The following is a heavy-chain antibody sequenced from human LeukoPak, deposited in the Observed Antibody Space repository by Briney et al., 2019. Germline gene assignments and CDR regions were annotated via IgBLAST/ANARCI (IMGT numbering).Heavy chain of an antibody. CDR3: ARDYGHSSGWYYFDY. CDR2: IKQDGSEK. V-gene: IGHV3-7*01. J-gene: IGHJ4*02. Sequence: PGGSLRLSCAAPGFTLSSYWMSWVRQAPGKGLEWVANIKQDGSEKYYVDSVKGRFTISRDNAKNSLYLQMNSLRAEDTAGYHCARDYGHSSGWYYFDYWGQGTLVTVSS. CDR1: GFTLSSYW. D-gene: IGHD6-13*01.